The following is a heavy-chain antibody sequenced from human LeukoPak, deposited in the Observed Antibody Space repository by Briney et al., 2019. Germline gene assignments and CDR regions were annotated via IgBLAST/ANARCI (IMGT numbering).Heavy chain of an antibody. V-gene: IGHV3-23*01. CDR3: AKRGVVIRAILVGFHKEAYYFDS. D-gene: IGHD2-21*01. CDR1: GISLSNYG. CDR2: ISGSAGGT. J-gene: IGHJ4*02. Sequence: PGGSLRLSCAVSGISLSNYGMSWVRQAPGKGLEWAAGISGSAGGTNYADSVKGRFTISRDNSKNTLYLQMNRLRAEDTAVYFCAKRGVVIRAILVGFHKEAYYFDSWGQGALVTVSS.